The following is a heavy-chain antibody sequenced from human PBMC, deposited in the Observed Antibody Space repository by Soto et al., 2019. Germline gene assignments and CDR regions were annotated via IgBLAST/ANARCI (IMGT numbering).Heavy chain of an antibody. CDR1: GSTFSTYC. V-gene: IGHV1-3*01. Sequence: ASVKVSCKSSGSTFSTYCIHWVRQAPGQSLEWMGWLNGGTGQTRYSQRFQDRVIITRDTSASTGYMELRGLRSEDTAVYYCARGKGMEENYFYYGMDVWGQGTTVTVSS. CDR3: ARGKGMEENYFYYGMDV. D-gene: IGHD3-10*01. J-gene: IGHJ6*02. CDR2: LNGGTGQT.